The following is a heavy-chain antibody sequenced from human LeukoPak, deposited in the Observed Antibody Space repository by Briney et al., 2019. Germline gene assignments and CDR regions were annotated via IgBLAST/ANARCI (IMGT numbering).Heavy chain of an antibody. CDR2: IYSGGST. J-gene: IGHJ4*02. V-gene: IGHV3-53*01. CDR1: GFIVSSHH. D-gene: IGHD1-26*01. Sequence: GGTLRLSCAAAGFIVSSHHMSWVRQAPGKGLEWVSVIYSGGSTSYADTVKGRFTISRDKSNNMVHLQMNSLRAEDTAVYYCARGDPGIVGAPLDYWAQGTLVNVSS. CDR3: ARGDPGIVGAPLDY.